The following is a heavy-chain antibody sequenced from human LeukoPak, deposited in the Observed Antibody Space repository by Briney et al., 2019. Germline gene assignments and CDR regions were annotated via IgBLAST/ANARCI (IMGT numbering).Heavy chain of an antibody. V-gene: IGHV1-2*02. D-gene: IGHD2-15*01. CDR3: ARAIDVAATPDY. CDR2: INPNSGGT. Sequence: ASVKVSCKASGYTFTAYYMHWVRQAPGQGLEWMGWINPNSGGTDYAQKFQGRVTMTRDTSITTAYMELSRLRSDDTAVYHCARAIDVAATPDYWGQGSLVTVSS. J-gene: IGHJ4*02. CDR1: GYTFTAYY.